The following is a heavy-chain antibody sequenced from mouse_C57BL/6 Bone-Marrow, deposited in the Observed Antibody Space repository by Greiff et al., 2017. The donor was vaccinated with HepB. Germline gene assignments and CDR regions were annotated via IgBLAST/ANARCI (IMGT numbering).Heavy chain of an antibody. CDR2: IDPSDSYT. Sequence: QVHVKQPGAELVMPGASVKLSCKASGYTFTSYWMHWVKQRPGQGLEWIGEIDPSDSYTNYNQKFKGKSTLTVDKSSSTAYMQLSSLTSEDSAVYYCARGGWGDYWGQGTTLTVSS. CDR3: ARGGWGDY. V-gene: IGHV1-69*01. J-gene: IGHJ2*01. CDR1: GYTFTSYW. D-gene: IGHD3-3*01.